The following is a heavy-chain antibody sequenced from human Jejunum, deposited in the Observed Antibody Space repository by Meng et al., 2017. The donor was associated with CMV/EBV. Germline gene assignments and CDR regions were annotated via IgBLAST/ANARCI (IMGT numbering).Heavy chain of an antibody. V-gene: IGHV3-30-3*01. J-gene: IGHJ4*02. Sequence: QVHVVESGGGVVQPGRSLRLSSAASGFTFNRHAMHWVRQAPGKGLDWVAVISHDGNRKFYADSVKGRFTISRDNSKNTLDLQMSSLSAEDTAVYYCAKDPDSGSYYFDYWGQGALVTVSS. CDR3: AKDPDSGSYYFDY. D-gene: IGHD1-26*01. CDR1: GFTFNRHA. CDR2: ISHDGNRK.